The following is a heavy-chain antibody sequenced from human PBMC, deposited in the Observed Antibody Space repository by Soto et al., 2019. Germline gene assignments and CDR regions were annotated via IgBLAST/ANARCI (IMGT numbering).Heavy chain of an antibody. CDR3: ATGGWYEYYFDY. J-gene: IGHJ4*02. CDR2: INWNGGST. Sequence: GSLRLSCAASGFTFDDYGMSWVRQAPGKGLEWVSGINWNGGSTGYADSVKGRFTISRDNAKNSLYLQMNSLRAEDTALYYCATGGWYEYYFDYWGQGTLVTVSS. V-gene: IGHV3-20*04. D-gene: IGHD6-19*01. CDR1: GFTFDDYG.